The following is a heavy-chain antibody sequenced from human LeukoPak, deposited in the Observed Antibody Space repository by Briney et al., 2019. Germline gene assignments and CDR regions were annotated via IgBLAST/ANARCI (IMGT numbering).Heavy chain of an antibody. Sequence: ASVKVSCKASGYIFTDYYIHWVRQAPGQGLEWMGRIDPDSGVTNSAQNFQGRVTMTRDTSITTAYMELSGLRSDDTAVYYCARDQARTTTWYLYMNYWGQGTLVTVSS. CDR2: IDPDSGVT. V-gene: IGHV1-2*06. D-gene: IGHD3/OR15-3a*01. CDR1: GYIFTDYY. J-gene: IGHJ4*02. CDR3: ARDQARTTTWYLYMNY.